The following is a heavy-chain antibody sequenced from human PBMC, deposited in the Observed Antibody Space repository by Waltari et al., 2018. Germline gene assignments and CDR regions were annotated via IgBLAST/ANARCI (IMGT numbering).Heavy chain of an antibody. CDR2: ISAYNGNT. V-gene: IGHV1-18*01. CDR3: ARDRSPYYDFWRGIIGDYYMDV. D-gene: IGHD3-3*01. Sequence: QVQLVQSGAEVKKPGASVKVSCKASGYTFTSYGISWVRQAPGQGLAWMGWISAYNGNTNYAQKLQGRVTITTDPSTSTAYMELRSLRSDDTAVYYCARDRSPYYDFWRGIIGDYYMDVWVKGTTVTISS. CDR1: GYTFTSYG. J-gene: IGHJ6*03.